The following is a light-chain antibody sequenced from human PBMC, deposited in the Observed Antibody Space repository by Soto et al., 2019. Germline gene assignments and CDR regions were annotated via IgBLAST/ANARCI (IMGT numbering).Light chain of an antibody. Sequence: DIQLTQSPSFLSASVGDRVTITCRASQGISTYLAWYQQKPGRAPKLLIYTASTLQGGVPSRFSGSGSGTDFTLTISSLQPEDFATYYCQHLNGYPRTFGQGTKVEIK. CDR1: QGISTY. J-gene: IGKJ1*01. V-gene: IGKV1-9*01. CDR3: QHLNGYPRT. CDR2: TAS.